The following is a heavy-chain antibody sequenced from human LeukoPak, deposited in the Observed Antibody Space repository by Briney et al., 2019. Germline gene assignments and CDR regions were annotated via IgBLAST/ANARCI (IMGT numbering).Heavy chain of an antibody. D-gene: IGHD5-18*01. CDR3: ARHREYSYGYYFDY. Sequence: LSLTWTLAGASVSSYYWSWIRQPPGKGLEWIGYINYNGSTKYNPSLKVRVTISEDTSKNQFSLKLSSVTAADTAVYCCARHREYSYGYYFDYWGQGTLVTVSS. V-gene: IGHV4-59*08. J-gene: IGHJ4*02. CDR1: GASVSSYY. CDR2: INYNGST.